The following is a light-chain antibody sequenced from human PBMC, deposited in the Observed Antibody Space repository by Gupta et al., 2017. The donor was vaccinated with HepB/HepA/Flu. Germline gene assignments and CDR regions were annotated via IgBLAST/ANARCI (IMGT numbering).Light chain of an antibody. V-gene: IGKV3-15*01. Sequence: EIVMTQSPSTLSVSPGERATLCCRASQSVSSILAWYQQKPGQAPRLLIDGASTRASGIPARFSGSGTGTEFTLTIRSLHAEDFAVYYRQHNNNWPLTFGQGTKVDIK. J-gene: IGKJ2*01. CDR3: QHNNNWPLT. CDR1: QSVSSI. CDR2: GAS.